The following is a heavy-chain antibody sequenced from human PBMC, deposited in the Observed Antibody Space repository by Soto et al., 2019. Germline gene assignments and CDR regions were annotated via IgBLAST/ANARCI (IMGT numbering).Heavy chain of an antibody. V-gene: IGHV3-49*03. CDR2: IRSKAYGGTT. CDR3: TRSYYYDSSPLDY. CDR1: GFTFGDYA. Sequence: PGGSLRLSCTASGFTFGDYAMSWFRQAPGKGLEWVGFIRSKAYGGTTEYAASVKGRFTISRDDSKSIAYLQMNSLKTEDTAVYYCTRSYYYDSSPLDYWGQGTLVTVSS. J-gene: IGHJ4*02. D-gene: IGHD3-22*01.